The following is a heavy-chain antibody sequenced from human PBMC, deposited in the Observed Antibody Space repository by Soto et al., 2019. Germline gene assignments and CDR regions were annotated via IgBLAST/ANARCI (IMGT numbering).Heavy chain of an antibody. D-gene: IGHD6-13*01. CDR1: GVSLSTSGLG. Sequence: KSGPTLVNPTQTLTLTCTFSGVSLSTSGLGVGWIRQPPGKALEWLALIYWNDDKRYSPSLKSRLTITKDTSKNQVVLTMTNMDPVDTATYYCAHGYSSSWEYYFDYWGQGTLVTVSS. J-gene: IGHJ4*02. V-gene: IGHV2-5*01. CDR2: IYWNDDK. CDR3: AHGYSSSWEYYFDY.